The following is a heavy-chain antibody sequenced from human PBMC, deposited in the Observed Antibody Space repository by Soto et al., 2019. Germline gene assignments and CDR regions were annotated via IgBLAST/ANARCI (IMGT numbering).Heavy chain of an antibody. CDR2: ISSSSSYI. CDR3: ASGSGWFLKY. CDR1: GFTFSSYS. Sequence: GGSLRLSCAASGFTFSSYSMNWVRQAPGKGLEWVSSISSSSSYIYYADSVKGRFTISRDNAKNTLYLQMNSLRAEDTAVYYCASGSGWFLKYWGQGILVTSPQ. V-gene: IGHV3-21*04. J-gene: IGHJ4*02. D-gene: IGHD6-19*01.